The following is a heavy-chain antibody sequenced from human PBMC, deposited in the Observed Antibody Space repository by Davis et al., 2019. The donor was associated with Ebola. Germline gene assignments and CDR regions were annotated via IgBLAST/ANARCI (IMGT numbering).Heavy chain of an antibody. J-gene: IGHJ4*02. Sequence: ASAQDSCKASAYTSTSYDINWVRQATGQGLEWMGWMNPNSGNTGYAQKFQGRVTMTRNTSMSTAYMELSSLRSEDTAVYYCARWFMITFGGVIVYGKGLDYWGQGTLVTVSS. V-gene: IGHV1-8*01. CDR2: MNPNSGNT. D-gene: IGHD3-16*02. CDR3: ARWFMITFGGVIVYGKGLDY. CDR1: AYTSTSYD.